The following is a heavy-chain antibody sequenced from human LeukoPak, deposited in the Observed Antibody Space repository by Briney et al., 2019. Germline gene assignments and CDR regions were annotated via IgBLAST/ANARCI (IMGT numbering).Heavy chain of an antibody. V-gene: IGHV1-46*01. J-gene: IGHJ1*01. CDR2: INPSGGST. CDR3: ARGRFIAARSGYFQH. CDR1: GYTFTSYY. D-gene: IGHD6-6*01. Sequence: ASVKVSCKASGYTFTSYYMHWVRQAPGQGLEWMGIINPSGGSTSYAQKFQGRVTMTRDTSTSTAYMELSSLRSEDTAVYYCARGRFIAARSGYFQHWGQGTLVTVSS.